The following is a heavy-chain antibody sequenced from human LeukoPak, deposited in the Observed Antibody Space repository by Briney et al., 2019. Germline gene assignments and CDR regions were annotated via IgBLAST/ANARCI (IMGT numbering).Heavy chain of an antibody. CDR1: GGSISSSSYH. V-gene: IGHV4-39*07. Sequence: PSETLSLTCTVSGGSISSSSYHWGWIRQPPGKVLEWIGSIYYSGSTYYNPSLKSRVTISVDTSKNQFSLKLSSVTAADTAVYYCASSRWLQFRYFDLWGRGTLVTVSS. CDR3: ASSRWLQFRYFDL. D-gene: IGHD5-24*01. J-gene: IGHJ2*01. CDR2: IYYSGST.